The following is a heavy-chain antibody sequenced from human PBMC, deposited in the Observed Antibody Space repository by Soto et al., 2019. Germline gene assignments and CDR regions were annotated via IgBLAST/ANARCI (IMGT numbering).Heavy chain of an antibody. J-gene: IGHJ4*02. CDR3: NTAHARDFMGIVGDDFDY. Sequence: EVQLVESGGGLVRPGGSLRLACAASGFTFSNTWMNWVRQAPGKGLEWVARIKSKTNGAEANYPAPVRGRFTISRDDSESTLYLQMNSLTTEDTGVYYCNTAHARDFMGIVGDDFDYWGQGTLVTVSS. CDR1: GFTFSNTW. CDR2: IKSKTNGAEA. D-gene: IGHD1-26*01. V-gene: IGHV3-15*07.